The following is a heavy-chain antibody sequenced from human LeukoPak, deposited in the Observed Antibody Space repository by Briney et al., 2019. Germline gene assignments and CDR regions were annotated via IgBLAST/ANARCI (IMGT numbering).Heavy chain of an antibody. V-gene: IGHV1-18*01. CDR1: GYSFINCG. CDR2: IIAVTGIT. D-gene: IGHD1-1*01. Sequence: GASVTVSCTASGYSFINCGISWVRQAPGQGREWVAWIIAVTGITNYAQKFQGRVTVTTDTSTSTAYMELRGLRSDDTAVYYCARDNDHGTFQAENYWGPGTLVTVSS. J-gene: IGHJ4*02. CDR3: ARDNDHGTFQAENY.